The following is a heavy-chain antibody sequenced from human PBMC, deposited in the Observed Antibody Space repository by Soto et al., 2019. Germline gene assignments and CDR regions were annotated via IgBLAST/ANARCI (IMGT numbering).Heavy chain of an antibody. J-gene: IGHJ3*02. D-gene: IGHD2-15*01. V-gene: IGHV3-13*01. CDR1: GFTFSSYD. Sequence: GGSLRLSCAASGFTFSSYDMHWVRQATGKGLEWVSAIGTAGDTYYPGSVKGRFTISRENAKNSLYLQMNSLRAGDTAVYYCARDQKYCSGGSCYGRHAFDIWGQGTMVTVSS. CDR3: ARDQKYCSGGSCYGRHAFDI. CDR2: IGTAGDT.